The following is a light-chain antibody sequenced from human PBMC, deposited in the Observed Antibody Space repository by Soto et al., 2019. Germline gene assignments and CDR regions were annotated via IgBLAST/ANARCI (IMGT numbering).Light chain of an antibody. CDR1: SSNIGSHS. V-gene: IGLV1-44*01. CDR2: RNN. J-gene: IGLJ2*01. Sequence: QSALTQPPSASGTPGQSVTISCSGSSSNIGSHSVDWYQQLPGTAPKLLIFRNNQRPSGVPDRFSGSKSGTSASLAISGLRSEDEADYYCAARDDSLNAVIFGGRTEVTVL. CDR3: AARDDSLNAVI.